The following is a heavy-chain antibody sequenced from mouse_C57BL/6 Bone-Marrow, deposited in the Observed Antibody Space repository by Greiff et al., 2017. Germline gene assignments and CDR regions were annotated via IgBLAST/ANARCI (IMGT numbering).Heavy chain of an antibody. CDR2: VYPGSGST. V-gene: IGHV1-55*01. CDR3: ARWDYYGSSYLYAMDY. CDR1: GYTFTSYW. Sequence: QVQLQQPGAELVKPGASVKMSCKASGYTFTSYWITWVKQRPGQGLEWIGDVYPGSGSTNYNEKFKSKATLTVDTSSSTAYMQLSSLTSEDSAVYYCARWDYYGSSYLYAMDYWGQGTSVTVSS. J-gene: IGHJ4*01. D-gene: IGHD1-1*01.